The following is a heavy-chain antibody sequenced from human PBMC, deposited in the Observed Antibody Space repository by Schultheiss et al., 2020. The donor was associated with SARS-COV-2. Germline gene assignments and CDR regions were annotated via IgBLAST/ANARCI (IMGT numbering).Heavy chain of an antibody. V-gene: IGHV3-72*01. CDR2: TRNKANSYTT. CDR1: GFIFSSYS. CDR3: ARDLQTVMGYYYYGMDV. J-gene: IGHJ6*02. D-gene: IGHD4-11*01. Sequence: GGSLRLSCTASGFIFSSYSMNWVRQAPGKGLEWVGRTRNKANSYTTEYAASVKGRFTISRDDSKSITYLQMNSLRAEDTAVYYCARDLQTVMGYYYYGMDVWGQGTTVTVSS.